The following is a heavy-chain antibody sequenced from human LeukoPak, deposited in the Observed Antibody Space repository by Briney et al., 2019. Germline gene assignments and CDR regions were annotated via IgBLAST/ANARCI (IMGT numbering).Heavy chain of an antibody. CDR2: ISWNSGSI. V-gene: IGHV3-9*01. Sequence: GGSLRLSCAASGFTFDDYAMHWVRQAPGKGLEWVSGISWNSGSIGYADSVKGRFTISRDNAKNSLYLQMNSLRAEDTAVYYCAKPVLPYSGDAFDIWGQGTMVTVSS. D-gene: IGHD3-9*01. CDR1: GFTFDDYA. J-gene: IGHJ3*02. CDR3: AKPVLPYSGDAFDI.